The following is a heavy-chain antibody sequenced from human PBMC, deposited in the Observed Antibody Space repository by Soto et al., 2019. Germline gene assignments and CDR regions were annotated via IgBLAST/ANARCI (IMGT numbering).Heavy chain of an antibody. V-gene: IGHV3-33*01. Sequence: PGGSLRLSCAASGFTFSSYGMHWVRQAPGKGLEWVAVIWYDGSNKYYADSVEGRFTISRDNSKNTLYLQMNSLRAEDTAVYYCARARPYCSGGSCYHDYWGQGTLVTVSS. CDR2: IWYDGSNK. CDR3: ARARPYCSGGSCYHDY. D-gene: IGHD2-15*01. J-gene: IGHJ4*02. CDR1: GFTFSSYG.